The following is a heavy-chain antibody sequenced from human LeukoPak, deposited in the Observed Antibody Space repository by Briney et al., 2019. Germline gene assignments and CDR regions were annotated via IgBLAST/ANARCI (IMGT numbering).Heavy chain of an antibody. CDR1: GGSISNYY. D-gene: IGHD2-2*01. J-gene: IGHJ4*02. CDR3: ARSQPRLRIFDY. CDR2: ILSSGST. V-gene: IGHV4-4*09. Sequence: SETLSLTCTVSGGSISNYYWNWIRQPPGKGLEWIGYILSSGSTHHNPSLTSRISLPVDTSKNQFSLKLSSVTAADTAVYYCARSQPRLRIFDYWGQGTLVTVSS.